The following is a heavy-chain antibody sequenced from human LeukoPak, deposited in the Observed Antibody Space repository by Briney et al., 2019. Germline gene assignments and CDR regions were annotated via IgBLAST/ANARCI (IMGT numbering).Heavy chain of an antibody. V-gene: IGHV1-2*06. Sequence: ASVKVSCKASGYTFTGYYMHWVRQAPGQALEWMGRINPNSGGTNYAQKFQGRVTMTRDTSISTAYMELSRLRSDDTAVYYCARAGMVRGVIITLFDYWGQGTLVTVSS. CDR3: ARAGMVRGVIITLFDY. CDR2: INPNSGGT. J-gene: IGHJ4*02. CDR1: GYTFTGYY. D-gene: IGHD3-10*01.